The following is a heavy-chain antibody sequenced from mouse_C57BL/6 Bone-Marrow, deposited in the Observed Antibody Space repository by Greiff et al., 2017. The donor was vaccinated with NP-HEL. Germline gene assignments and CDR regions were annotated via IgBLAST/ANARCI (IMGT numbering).Heavy chain of an antibody. Sequence: QVQLQQSGPELVKPGASVKISCKASGYAFSSSWMNWVKQRPGKGLEWIGRIYPGDGDTNYNGKFKGKATLTADKSSSTAYMQLSSLTSEDSAVYFCARRLSYWYFDVWGTGTTVTVSS. CDR2: IYPGDGDT. V-gene: IGHV1-82*01. CDR3: ARRLSYWYFDV. D-gene: IGHD1-2*01. CDR1: GYAFSSSW. J-gene: IGHJ1*03.